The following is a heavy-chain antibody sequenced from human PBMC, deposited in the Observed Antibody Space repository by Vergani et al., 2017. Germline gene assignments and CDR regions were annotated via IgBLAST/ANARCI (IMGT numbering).Heavy chain of an antibody. Sequence: QVQLVESGGGVVQPGGSLRLSCAASGFTFSSYGMHWVRQAPGKGLEWVAFIRYYGSNKYYADSVKGRFTISRDNSKTTLYLQMNSLRAEDTAVYYCAKDGPSSGWYLRKDYYYYGMDVWGQ. CDR3: AKDGPSSGWYLRKDYYYYGMDV. CDR1: GFTFSSYG. V-gene: IGHV3-30*02. D-gene: IGHD6-19*01. CDR2: IRYYGSNK. J-gene: IGHJ6*02.